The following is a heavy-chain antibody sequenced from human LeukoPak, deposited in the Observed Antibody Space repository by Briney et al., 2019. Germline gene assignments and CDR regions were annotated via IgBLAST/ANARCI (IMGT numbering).Heavy chain of an antibody. D-gene: IGHD5-12*01. Sequence: GGSLRLSFAASGFSFSTYSMNWVRQAPGKGLEWVSYISSTSTTIYYVDSVKGRFTISRDNAKSSLYLQMNSLRAEDTAVYYCARDDVLSAYPYWGQGTLVTVSS. V-gene: IGHV3-48*01. CDR1: GFSFSTYS. J-gene: IGHJ4*02. CDR2: ISSTSTTI. CDR3: ARDDVLSAYPY.